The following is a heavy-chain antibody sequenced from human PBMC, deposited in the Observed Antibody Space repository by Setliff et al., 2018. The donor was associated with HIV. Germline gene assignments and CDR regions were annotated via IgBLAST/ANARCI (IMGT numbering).Heavy chain of an antibody. CDR1: GYIFRDYY. J-gene: IGHJ3*01. Sequence: ASVKVSCKASGYIFRDYYIHWVRQAPGQGLEWMGWINPKSGGSKYAEAFQGRVTMTGDTSIRTAFMELSGLTSDNTAVYYCAGPFDVGPYPRPIDGLDLWGQGTRVTVSS. D-gene: IGHD3-9*01. CDR3: AGPFDVGPYPRPIDGLDL. CDR2: INPKSGGS. V-gene: IGHV1-2*02.